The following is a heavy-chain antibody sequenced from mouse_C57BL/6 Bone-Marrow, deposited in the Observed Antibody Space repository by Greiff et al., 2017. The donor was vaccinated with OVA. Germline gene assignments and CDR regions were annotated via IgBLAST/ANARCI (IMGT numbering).Heavy chain of an antibody. CDR2: IDPENGDT. CDR1: GFNIKDDY. CDR3: TVYYGWFAY. J-gene: IGHJ3*01. V-gene: IGHV14-4*01. Sequence: DVQLQESGAELVRPGASVKLSCTASGFNIKDDYMHWVKQRPEQGLEWIGWIDPENGDTEYASKFQGKATITADTSSNTAYLQLSSLTSEDTAVYYCTVYYGWFAYWGQGTLVTVSA. D-gene: IGHD2-1*01.